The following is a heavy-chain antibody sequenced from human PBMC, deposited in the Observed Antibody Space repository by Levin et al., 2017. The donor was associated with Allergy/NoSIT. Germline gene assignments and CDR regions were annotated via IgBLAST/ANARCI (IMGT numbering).Heavy chain of an antibody. D-gene: IGHD2-21*01. J-gene: IGHJ3*01. CDR1: EFTFSNYW. Sequence: GGSLRLSCAASEFTFSNYWMHWVRQAPGKGLVWVSRINRDGGVTSYADSVMGRFSISRDDAKNTLYLQMNSLGAEDMAVYYCAREFRDDWSTENHDAFDVWGQGTMVTGSS. V-gene: IGHV3-74*01. CDR2: INRDGGVT. CDR3: AREFRDDWSTENHDAFDV.